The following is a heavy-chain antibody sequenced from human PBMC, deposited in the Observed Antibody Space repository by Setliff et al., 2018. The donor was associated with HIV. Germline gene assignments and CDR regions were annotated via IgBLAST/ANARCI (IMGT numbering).Heavy chain of an antibody. CDR3: ARGVKGIATTGKYYFDY. CDR1: GYAFSDYS. J-gene: IGHJ4*02. Sequence: ASVKVSCKASGYAFSDYSIHWVRQAPGQGLEWVGRINPDSRGTNYAQTFQGRVTMTRDTSANTAYMELSRLRSDDTAVFYCARGVKGIATTGKYYFDYWGQGTLVTVTS. V-gene: IGHV1-2*06. D-gene: IGHD6-13*01. CDR2: INPDSRGT.